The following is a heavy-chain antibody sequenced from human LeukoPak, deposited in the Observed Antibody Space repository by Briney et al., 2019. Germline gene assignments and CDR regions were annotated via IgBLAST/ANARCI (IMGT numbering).Heavy chain of an antibody. V-gene: IGHV5-51*01. CDR2: IYPGDSVV. CDR1: GYRFAAFW. J-gene: IGHJ2*01. Sequence: PGESLKISCQGSGYRFAAFWIAWVRQMPGKGLELMGLIYPGDSVVRYSPSFEGQVTISADQSITTAYVQWTSLRASDTALYFCARASASCGGDCFGFYFFDLWGRGTQVTVSS. CDR3: ARASASCGGDCFGFYFFDL. D-gene: IGHD2-21*02.